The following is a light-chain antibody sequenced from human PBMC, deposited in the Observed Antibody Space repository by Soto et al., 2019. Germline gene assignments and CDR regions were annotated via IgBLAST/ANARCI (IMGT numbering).Light chain of an antibody. CDR3: QHYGGVWT. CDR1: QSISNR. Sequence: IQMTQPPSTLSPSVGDWVTITCRASQSISNRLAWYQQKPGKAPKVLIYDASSLEGGVPSRFSGTGSATEFILTISSLQPDDFATYHCQHYGGVWTFGQGTKVDIK. V-gene: IGKV1-5*01. J-gene: IGKJ1*01. CDR2: DAS.